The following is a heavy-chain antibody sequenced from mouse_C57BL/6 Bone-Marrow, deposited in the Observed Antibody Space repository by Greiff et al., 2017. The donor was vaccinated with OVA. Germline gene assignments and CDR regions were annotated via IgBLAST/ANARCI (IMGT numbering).Heavy chain of an antibody. CDR1: GYTFTSYG. CDR3: AKRDYYGSSGGGYFDY. J-gene: IGHJ2*01. Sequence: QVQLKQSGAELARPGASVKLSCKASGYTFTSYGISWVKQRTGQGLEWIGDIYPRSGNTYYNEKFKGKATLTADKSSSTAYMELRSLTSEDSAVYFCAKRDYYGSSGGGYFDYWGQGTTLTVSS. D-gene: IGHD1-1*01. V-gene: IGHV1-81*01. CDR2: IYPRSGNT.